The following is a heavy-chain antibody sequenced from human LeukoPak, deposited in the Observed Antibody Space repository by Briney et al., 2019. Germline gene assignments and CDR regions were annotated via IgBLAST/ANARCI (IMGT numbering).Heavy chain of an antibody. CDR1: GFTFDDYA. Sequence: GGSLRLSCAASGFTFDDYAMHWVRQAPGKGLEWVSGISWNSGSIGYADSVKGRFTISRDNSKNMVYLQLNSLRVDDTAVYYCARADSSGSFLGDALDFWGQGTLVIVSS. V-gene: IGHV3-9*01. D-gene: IGHD3-22*01. CDR2: ISWNSGSI. J-gene: IGHJ3*01. CDR3: ARADSSGSFLGDALDF.